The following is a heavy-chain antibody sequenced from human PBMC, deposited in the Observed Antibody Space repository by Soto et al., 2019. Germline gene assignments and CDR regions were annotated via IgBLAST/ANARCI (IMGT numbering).Heavy chain of an antibody. CDR1: GGSISSYY. J-gene: IGHJ3*02. D-gene: IGHD5-12*01. V-gene: IGHV4-59*08. Sequence: SETLSLTCTVSGGSISSYYWSWIRQPPGKGLEWIGYIYYSGSTNYNPSLKSRVTISVDTSKNQFSLKLSSVTAADTAVYYCARQVVATIWSAFDIWGQGTMVTVSS. CDR2: IYYSGST. CDR3: ARQVVATIWSAFDI.